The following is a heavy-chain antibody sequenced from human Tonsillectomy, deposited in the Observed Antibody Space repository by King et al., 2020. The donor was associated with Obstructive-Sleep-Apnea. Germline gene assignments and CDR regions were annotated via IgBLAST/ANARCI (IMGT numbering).Heavy chain of an antibody. V-gene: IGHV3-48*04. Sequence: VQLVESGGGLVQPGGSLRLSCAASGFTFSSYSMNWVRQAPGKVLEWVSYISSSSSTIYYADSVKGRFTISRDNAKNSLYLQMNSLRAEDTAVYYCARDPEWLVRSYFDYWGQGTLVTVSS. J-gene: IGHJ4*02. CDR1: GFTFSSYS. CDR2: ISSSSSTI. D-gene: IGHD6-19*01. CDR3: ARDPEWLVRSYFDY.